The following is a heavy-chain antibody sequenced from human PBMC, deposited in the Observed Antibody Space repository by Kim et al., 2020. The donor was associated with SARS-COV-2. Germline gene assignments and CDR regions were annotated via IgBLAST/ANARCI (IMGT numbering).Heavy chain of an antibody. J-gene: IGHJ3*01. V-gene: IGHV3-11*06. CDR1: GFKFSDYY. CDR3: ASPSVV. CDR2: ISRDSGHT. Sequence: GGSLRLSCVASGFKFSDYYMSWIRQAPGKGPEWVSYISRDSGHTNYADSVKGRFTISRDDAKNSLYLQMNSLRAEDTAVYYCASPSVVWGQGTMVTVSS.